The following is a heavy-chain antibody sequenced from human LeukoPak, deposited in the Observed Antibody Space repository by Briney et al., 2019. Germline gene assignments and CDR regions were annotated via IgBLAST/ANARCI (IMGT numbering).Heavy chain of an antibody. CDR1: GGSISSYY. V-gene: IGHV4-59*01. CDR2: IYYSGST. CDR3: ASANCTNGVCYDY. D-gene: IGHD2-8*01. J-gene: IGHJ4*02. Sequence: SETLSLTXTVSGGSISSYYWSWIRQPPGKGLEWIGYIYYSGSTNYNPSLKSRVTISVDTSKNQFSLKLSSVTAADTAVYYCASANCTNGVCYDYWGQGTLVTVSS.